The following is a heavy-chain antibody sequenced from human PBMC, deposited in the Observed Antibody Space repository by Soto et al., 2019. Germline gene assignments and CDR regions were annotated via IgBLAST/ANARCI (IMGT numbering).Heavy chain of an antibody. CDR3: ARTLRVEYYDILTGYYPFDY. D-gene: IGHD3-9*01. V-gene: IGHV1-69*01. J-gene: IGHJ4*02. CDR2: IIPIFGTA. CDR1: GGTFSSYA. Sequence: QVQLVQSGAEVKKPGSSVKVSCKASGGTFSSYAISWVRQAPGQGLEWMGGIIPIFGTANYAQKFQGRVTITADESTSTAYMELSSLRSEDTAVYYCARTLRVEYYDILTGYYPFDYWGQGTLVTVSS.